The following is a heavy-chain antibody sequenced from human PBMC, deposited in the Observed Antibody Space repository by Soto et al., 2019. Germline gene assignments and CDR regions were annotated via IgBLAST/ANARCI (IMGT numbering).Heavy chain of an antibody. Sequence: SVKVSCKASGFTFTSSAMQWVRQARGQRLEWIGWIVVGSGNTNYAQKFQERVTITRDMSTSTAYMELSSLRSEDTAVYYCAAQLAYYYDSSGYPDAFDIWGQGTMVTV. CDR1: GFTFTSSA. J-gene: IGHJ3*02. CDR3: AAQLAYYYDSSGYPDAFDI. CDR2: IVVGSGNT. D-gene: IGHD3-22*01. V-gene: IGHV1-58*02.